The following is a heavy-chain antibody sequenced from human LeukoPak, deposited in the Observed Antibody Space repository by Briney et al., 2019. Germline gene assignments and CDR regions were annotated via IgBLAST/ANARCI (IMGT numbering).Heavy chain of an antibody. Sequence: GESLKISCKGSGYSFTTYWIGWVRQMPGKGLEWMGSIYPDDSDTRYSPSFQGQVTISADKSISTAYLQWSSLKTSDTAMYYCATFPGGSGWNPFNYWGQGTLVTVSS. V-gene: IGHV5-51*01. CDR3: ATFPGGSGWNPFNY. D-gene: IGHD6-19*01. CDR2: IYPDDSDT. J-gene: IGHJ4*02. CDR1: GYSFTTYW.